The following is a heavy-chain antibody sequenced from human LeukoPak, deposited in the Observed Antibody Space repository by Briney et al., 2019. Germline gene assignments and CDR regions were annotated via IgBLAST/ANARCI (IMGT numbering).Heavy chain of an antibody. CDR1: GFTFRSYW. Sequence: GGSLRLSCAASGFTFRSYWMTWVRQAPGKGLEWVSSISGSGSSTYYADSVKDRFTISRDSSKNTIYLQMNSLRAEDTAVFYCAKSGGGTTKNKYYFDYWGQGTLVTVSS. CDR3: AKSGGGTTKNKYYFDY. J-gene: IGHJ4*02. CDR2: ISGSGSST. D-gene: IGHD3-10*01. V-gene: IGHV3-23*01.